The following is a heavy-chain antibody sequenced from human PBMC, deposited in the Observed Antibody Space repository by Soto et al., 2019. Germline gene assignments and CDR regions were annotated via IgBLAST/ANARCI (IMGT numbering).Heavy chain of an antibody. CDR2: INPNSGGT. V-gene: IGHV1-2*04. D-gene: IGHD5-12*01. CDR1: GYTFTGYY. CDR3: ARVKYSGYDHDAFDI. Sequence: GASVKVSCKASGYTFTGYYMHWVRQAPGQGLEWMGWINPNSGGTNYAQKFQGWVTMTRDTSISTAYMELSRLRSDDTAVYYCARVKYSGYDHDAFDIWGQGTMVTVSS. J-gene: IGHJ3*02.